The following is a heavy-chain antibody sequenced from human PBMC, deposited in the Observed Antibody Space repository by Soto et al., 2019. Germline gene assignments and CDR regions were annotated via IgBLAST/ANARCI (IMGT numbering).Heavy chain of an antibody. CDR3: ARELGHYYDSSGSPWFDP. V-gene: IGHV3-33*01. CDR2: IWYDGSNK. CDR1: GFTFSSYG. D-gene: IGHD3-22*01. Sequence: GGSLRLSCAASGFTFSSYGMHWVRQAPGKGLEWVAVIWYDGSNKYYADSVKGRFTISRDNSKNTLYLQMNSLRAEDTAVYYCARELGHYYDSSGSPWFDPWGQGTLVAVSS. J-gene: IGHJ5*02.